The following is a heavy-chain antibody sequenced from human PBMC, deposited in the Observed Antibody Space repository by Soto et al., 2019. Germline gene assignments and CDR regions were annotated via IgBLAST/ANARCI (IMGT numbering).Heavy chain of an antibody. CDR2: ISYDGSKK. CDR1: GLTLSAYG. CDR3: AKASHCNKGRCSLGLIGDRAFDI. V-gene: IGHV3-30*18. J-gene: IGHJ3*02. D-gene: IGHD2-8*01. Sequence: QARLVESGGGVVQPGRSLRLSCEASGLTLSAYGMHWVRQAPGKGLEWVATISYDGSKKYFGDSVKGRFTISRDNSKSTLYLEMNSLRTEDTAVYYCAKASHCNKGRCSLGLIGDRAFDIWGQGTMVTVSS.